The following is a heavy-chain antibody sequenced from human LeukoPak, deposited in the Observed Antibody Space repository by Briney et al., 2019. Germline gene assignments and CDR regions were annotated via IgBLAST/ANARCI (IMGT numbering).Heavy chain of an antibody. CDR3: AKDEGFYYDSSGYYFVY. CDR1: GFTFYDYA. D-gene: IGHD3-22*01. Sequence: GGSLRLSCAASGFTFYDYAMHWVWQAPGKGLEWVSGISWNSGSIGYADSVKGRFTISRDNAKNSLYLQMNSLRAEDTALYYCAKDEGFYYDSSGYYFVYWGQGTLVTVSS. V-gene: IGHV3-9*01. CDR2: ISWNSGSI. J-gene: IGHJ4*02.